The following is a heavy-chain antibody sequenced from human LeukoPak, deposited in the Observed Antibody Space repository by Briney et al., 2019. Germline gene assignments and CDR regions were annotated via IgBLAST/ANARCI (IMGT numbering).Heavy chain of an antibody. J-gene: IGHJ4*02. CDR2: MYYSGST. V-gene: IGHV4-59*08. CDR3: ARHALGSSSWYSFDY. D-gene: IGHD6-13*01. Sequence: KPAETLSLTCTVSGGSISSYYWSWIRQPPGKELEWIGYMYYSGSTKYNPSLKSRVTISEGTSKNQFSLKLSSVTAADTAVFYCARHALGSSSWYSFDYWGQGTLVTVSS. CDR1: GGSISSYY.